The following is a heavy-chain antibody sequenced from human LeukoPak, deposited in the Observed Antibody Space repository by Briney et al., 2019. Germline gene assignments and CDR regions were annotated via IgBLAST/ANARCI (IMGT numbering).Heavy chain of an antibody. CDR3: ARDGTGYYGSSGYYYFDY. J-gene: IGHJ4*02. V-gene: IGHV3-48*01. Sequence: GGSLRLSCAASGFTFSTYNMIWVRQTPGKGLEWVSYISSSSSTIYYAGSVKGRFTISRDNAKNSLYLQMNSLRAADTGVYYCARDGTGYYGSSGYYYFDYWGQGTLVTVSS. CDR2: ISSSSSTI. D-gene: IGHD3-22*01. CDR1: GFTFSTYN.